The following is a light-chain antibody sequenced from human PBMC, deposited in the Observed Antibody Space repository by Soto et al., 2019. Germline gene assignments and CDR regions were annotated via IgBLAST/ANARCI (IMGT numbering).Light chain of an antibody. Sequence: NFMLTQPHSVSESPGKTVTISCTRSGGSIASNYVQWYQQRPGSSPTTVIYEDNQRPSGVPDRFSGSIDSSSNSASLTISGLKTEDEADYYCQSLDSTIEVFGGGTKLTVL. CDR2: EDN. CDR1: GGSIASNY. CDR3: QSLDSTIEV. V-gene: IGLV6-57*01. J-gene: IGLJ3*02.